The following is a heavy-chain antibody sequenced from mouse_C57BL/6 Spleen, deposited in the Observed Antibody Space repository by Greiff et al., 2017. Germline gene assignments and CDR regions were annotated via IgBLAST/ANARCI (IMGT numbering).Heavy chain of an antibody. V-gene: IGHV1-82*01. CDR2: IYPGDGDT. CDR3: ARASRDY. CDR1: GYAFSSSR. Sequence: VQLQQSGPELVKPGASVKISCKASGYAFSSSRMNWVKQRPGKGLEWIGRIYPGDGDTNYNGKFKGKATLTADKSSSTAYMQLSSLTSEDSAVYFCARASRDYWGQGTTLTVSS. J-gene: IGHJ2*01.